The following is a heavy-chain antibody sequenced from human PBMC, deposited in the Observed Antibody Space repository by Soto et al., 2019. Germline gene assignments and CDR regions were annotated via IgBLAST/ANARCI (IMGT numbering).Heavy chain of an antibody. J-gene: IGHJ5*02. CDR1: GFTFSTHA. Sequence: ESGGGVVQPGRSLRLSCAASGFTFSTHAMHWVRQAPGKGLECLAIVSFDGSNKYYADSVKGRFTISRDNSKNTLYLQMSGLTPEDTAFYDCARDQTGITTAGGGRIDRWGQGTLVTVSS. V-gene: IGHV3-30-3*01. CDR3: ARDQTGITTAGGGRIDR. D-gene: IGHD6-13*01. CDR2: VSFDGSNK.